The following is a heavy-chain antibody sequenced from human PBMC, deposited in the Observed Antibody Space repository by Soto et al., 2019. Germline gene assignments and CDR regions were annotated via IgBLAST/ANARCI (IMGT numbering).Heavy chain of an antibody. V-gene: IGHV3-48*02. Sequence: EVQLVESGGGLVQPGGSLRLSCAASGFSLRGYSMSWVRQAPGKGLEWVSYISGTGSSIYADSVKGRFTISRDNAKNSVYLQMNSLGDDDTAVYYCARGPGYGDYGDYWGQGTLVTVSS. J-gene: IGHJ4*02. D-gene: IGHD4-17*01. CDR1: GFSLRGYS. CDR2: ISGTGSSI. CDR3: ARGPGYGDYGDY.